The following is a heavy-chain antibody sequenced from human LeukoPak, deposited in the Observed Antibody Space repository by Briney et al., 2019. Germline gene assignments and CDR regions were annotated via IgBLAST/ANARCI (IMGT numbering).Heavy chain of an antibody. D-gene: IGHD3-3*01. CDR1: GFTFSSYA. CDR2: ISYDGSTK. V-gene: IGHV3-30*04. J-gene: IGHJ5*02. CDR3: ARDHSLEYGNWFDP. Sequence: PGGSLTLSCAAYGFTFSSYAMHWVRQPPGKGLEWVTMISYDGSTKYYTDSVKGRFTISRDNSKNTLYLQMNSLRTEDTALYYCARDHSLEYGNWFDPWGQGTLVTVSS.